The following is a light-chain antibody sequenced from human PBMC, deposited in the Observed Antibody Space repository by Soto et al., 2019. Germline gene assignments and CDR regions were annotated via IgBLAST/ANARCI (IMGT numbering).Light chain of an antibody. CDR2: GAS. Sequence: ERVMTQSPATLSVSPGERATLSCRASQSVSSNLAWYQQKPGQAPRLLIYGASTMATGIPARFSGSGSGTEFTLAISILHPEDCAFYYCHHYNCSTPLFTFGSGTKLALK. CDR3: HHYNCSTPLFT. CDR1: QSVSSN. V-gene: IGKV3-15*01. J-gene: IGKJ3*01.